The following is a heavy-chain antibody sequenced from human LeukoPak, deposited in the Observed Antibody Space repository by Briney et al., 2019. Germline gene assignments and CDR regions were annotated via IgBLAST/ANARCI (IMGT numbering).Heavy chain of an antibody. CDR1: GDSVSGNDAA. V-gene: IGHV6-1*01. CDR3: ARNSMFDY. J-gene: IGHJ4*02. CDR2: TYYRSKWYN. D-gene: IGHD4-23*01. Sequence: SQTLSLTCAISGDSVSGNDAAWNWIRQSPSRGLKWLGRTYYRSKWYNDYAVSVKSRITITPDTFKNQFSLQLTSVTPEDTAVYYCARNSMFDYWGQGTLVTVSS.